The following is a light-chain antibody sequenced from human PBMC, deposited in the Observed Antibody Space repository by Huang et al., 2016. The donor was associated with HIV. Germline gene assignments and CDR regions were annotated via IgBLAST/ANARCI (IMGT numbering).Light chain of an antibody. CDR3: QQYNDWPRS. Sequence: EIVMTQSPGTLSVAPGERATLYCRASQNINTNLAWFQQKPGQAPRHLIYAASTRTSDFPARFSGSGSRTEFTLTISSLQSEDIAVYYCQQYNDWPRSFGQGTKVEIK. V-gene: IGKV3-15*01. CDR1: QNINTN. J-gene: IGKJ1*01. CDR2: AAS.